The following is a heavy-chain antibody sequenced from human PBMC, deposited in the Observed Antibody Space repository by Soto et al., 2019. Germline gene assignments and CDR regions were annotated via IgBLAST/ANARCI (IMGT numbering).Heavy chain of an antibody. J-gene: IGHJ4*02. Sequence: RRSWSPAPISFSTYAMHRVRQAPGKGLQWVAVISYDGGNKYYADYVKGRLTISRDKSKNTLYLQMNSLRAEDTAVSSCATDYRGVIFPLLDYCGQGTLVAVCS. V-gene: IGHV3-30-3*01. CDR2: ISYDGGNK. CDR3: ATDYRGVIFPLLDY. D-gene: IGHD3-10*01. CDR1: PISFSTYA.